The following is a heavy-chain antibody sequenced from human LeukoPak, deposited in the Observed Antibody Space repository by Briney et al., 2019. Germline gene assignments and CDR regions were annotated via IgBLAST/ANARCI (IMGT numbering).Heavy chain of an antibody. D-gene: IGHD3-22*01. J-gene: IGHJ4*02. CDR2: ISSSSSYI. CDR3: ARDYYYDSSGYLGY. CDR1: GFTFSSYS. V-gene: IGHV3-21*01. Sequence: GGSLRLSCAASGFTFSSYSMNWVRQAQGKGLEWVSSISSSSSYIYYADSVKGRFTISRENAKNSLYLQMNSLRAEETAVYYCARDYYYDSSGYLGYWGQGTLVTVSS.